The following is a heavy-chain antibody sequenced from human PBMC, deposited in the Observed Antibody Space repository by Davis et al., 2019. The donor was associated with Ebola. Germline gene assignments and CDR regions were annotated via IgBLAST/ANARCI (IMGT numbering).Heavy chain of an antibody. Sequence: ASVKVSCKASGYTFTSYGISWVRQAPGQGLEWMGWINTYNINTNYAQKLQGRVTMTTDTFTSTAYMELRSLRSDDTAVYYCARAGQWLVTSYFDYWGQGTLVTVSS. J-gene: IGHJ4*02. CDR1: GYTFTSYG. CDR3: ARAGQWLVTSYFDY. D-gene: IGHD6-19*01. CDR2: INTYNINT. V-gene: IGHV1-18*04.